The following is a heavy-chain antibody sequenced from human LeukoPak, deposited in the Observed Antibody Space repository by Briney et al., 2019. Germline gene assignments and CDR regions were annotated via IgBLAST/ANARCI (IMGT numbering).Heavy chain of an antibody. D-gene: IGHD4-11*01. CDR2: INHSGST. J-gene: IGHJ5*02. CDR3: AIRTTGMAFDP. Sequence: SETLSLTCAVYGGSFSGYYWSWIRQPPGKGLEWIGEINHSGSTNYNPSLKSRVTISVDTSKNQFSLKLSSVTAADTAVYYCAIRTTGMAFDPWGQGTLVTVSS. CDR1: GGSFSGYY. V-gene: IGHV4-34*01.